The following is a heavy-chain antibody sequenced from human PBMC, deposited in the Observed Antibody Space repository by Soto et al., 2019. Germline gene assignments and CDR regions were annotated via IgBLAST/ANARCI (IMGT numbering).Heavy chain of an antibody. CDR3: AKLAFDY. J-gene: IGHJ4*02. CDR1: GFTFSSYG. Sequence: GGSLRLSCAASGFTFSSYGMHWVRQAPGKGLEWVAVISYDGSNKYYADSVKGRFTISRDNSKNTPYLQMNSLRAEDTAVYYCAKLAFDYWGQGTLVTVSS. V-gene: IGHV3-30*18. CDR2: ISYDGSNK.